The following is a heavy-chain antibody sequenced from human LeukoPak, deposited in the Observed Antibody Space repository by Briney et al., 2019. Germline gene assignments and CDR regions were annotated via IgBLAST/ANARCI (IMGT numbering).Heavy chain of an antibody. V-gene: IGHV4-4*09. Sequence: SETLSLTCTVSGGSISGYYWSWIRQPPGKGLEWIGYIYTSGSTDYNPSLKSRVTISLDTSKNQFSLDLRSVTAADTAVYYCARGPHYHDSSGYSPSYSYAMDVWGQGTTVTVSS. J-gene: IGHJ6*02. CDR1: GGSISGYY. CDR3: ARGPHYHDSSGYSPSYSYAMDV. CDR2: IYTSGST. D-gene: IGHD3-22*01.